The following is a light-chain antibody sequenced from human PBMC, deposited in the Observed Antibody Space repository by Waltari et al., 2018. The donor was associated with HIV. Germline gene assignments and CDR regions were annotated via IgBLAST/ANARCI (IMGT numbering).Light chain of an antibody. CDR2: QDS. CDR1: QLGDKY. V-gene: IGLV3-1*01. Sequence: SSEVTQPPSVSVSPGQTASITCSGAQLGDKYTCWYQQRPGQSPVLVIYQDSKRPSAIPERFSGSNSGNTATLTISGTQAMDEADYYCQAWDSSTVVFGGGTKLTVL. CDR3: QAWDSSTVV. J-gene: IGLJ2*01.